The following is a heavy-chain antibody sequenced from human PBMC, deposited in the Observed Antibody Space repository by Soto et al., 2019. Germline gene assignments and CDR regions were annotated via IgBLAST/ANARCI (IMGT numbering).Heavy chain of an antibody. CDR2: IWYDGSNK. V-gene: IGHV3-33*01. D-gene: IGHD1-26*01. Sequence: QVQLVESGGGVVQPGRSLRLSCAASGFTFSSYGMHWVRQAPGKGLEWVAVIWYDGSNKYYADSVKGRFTISRDNSKNPLYLQMNSLRAEDTAVYYCARGGGVGATFRNYYYGMDVWGQGTTVTVSS. CDR1: GFTFSSYG. CDR3: ARGGGVGATFRNYYYGMDV. J-gene: IGHJ6*02.